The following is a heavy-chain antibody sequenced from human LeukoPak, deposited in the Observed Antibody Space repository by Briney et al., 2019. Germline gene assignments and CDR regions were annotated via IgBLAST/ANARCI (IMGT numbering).Heavy chain of an antibody. CDR3: ARGFPNFDY. D-gene: IGHD3-10*01. V-gene: IGHV4-30-2*01. Sequence: SETLSLTCAVSGGSISSGGYSWSWIRQPPGKGLEWIGYIYHSGSTYYNPSLKSRVTISVDRSKNQFSLKLSSVTAADTAVYYCARGFPNFDYWGQGTLVTVSS. J-gene: IGHJ4*02. CDR2: IYHSGST. CDR1: GGSISSGGYS.